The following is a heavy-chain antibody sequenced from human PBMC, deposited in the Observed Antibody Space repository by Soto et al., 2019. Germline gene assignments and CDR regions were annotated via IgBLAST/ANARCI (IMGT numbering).Heavy chain of an antibody. CDR2: INAGNGNT. V-gene: IGHV1-3*01. D-gene: IGHD5-18*01. J-gene: IGHJ6*02. CDR1: GYTFTSYA. CDR3: AIEQPDAQYYYYGMDV. Sequence: QVQLVQSGAEVKKPGASVKVSCKASGYTFTSYAMHWVRQAPGQRLEWMGWINAGNGNTKYSQKFQGRVTITRDTSASTAYMELSSLRSEDTAVYYCAIEQPDAQYYYYGMDVWGQGTTVTVSS.